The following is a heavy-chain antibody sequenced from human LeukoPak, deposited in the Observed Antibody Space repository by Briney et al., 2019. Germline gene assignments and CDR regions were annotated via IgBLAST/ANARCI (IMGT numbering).Heavy chain of an antibody. Sequence: GSLRLSCAASGFTFSSYSMHWVRQAPGKGLEWVSYISSSSSTIYYADSVKGRFTISRDNAKNSLYLQMNSLRDEDTAVYYCARDTSSYSSSRYHPNYYYGMDVWGQGTTVTVSS. CDR2: ISSSSSTI. V-gene: IGHV3-48*02. CDR1: GFTFSSYS. D-gene: IGHD6-13*01. CDR3: ARDTSSYSSSRYHPNYYYGMDV. J-gene: IGHJ6*02.